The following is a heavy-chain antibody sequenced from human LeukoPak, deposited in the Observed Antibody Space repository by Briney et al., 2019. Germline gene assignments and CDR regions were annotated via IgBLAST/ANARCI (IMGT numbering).Heavy chain of an antibody. CDR1: GGSISSYY. Sequence: SEALSLTCTVSGGSISSYYWSWIRQPPGKGLEWIGYIYYSGSTNYNPSLKSRVTISVDTSKNQFSLKLSSVTAADTAVYYCARDKIGYMDVWGKGTTVTVSS. CDR3: ARDKIGYMDV. D-gene: IGHD3-22*01. J-gene: IGHJ6*03. CDR2: IYYSGST. V-gene: IGHV4-59*01.